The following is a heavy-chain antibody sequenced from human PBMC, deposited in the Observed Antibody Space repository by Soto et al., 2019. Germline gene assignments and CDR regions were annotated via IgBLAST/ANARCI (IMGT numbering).Heavy chain of an antibody. J-gene: IGHJ3*02. CDR3: ARTPHPDLLKPFTIFGVVMHDAFDI. V-gene: IGHV1-69*01. CDR1: GGTFSSYA. Sequence: QVQLVQSGAEVKKPGSSVKVSCKASGGTFSSYAISWVRQAPGQGLEWMGGIIPIFGTANYAQKFQGRVTITADESTSTAYMELSSLRSEDTAVYYCARTPHPDLLKPFTIFGVVMHDAFDIWGQGTMVTVSS. CDR2: IIPIFGTA. D-gene: IGHD3-3*01.